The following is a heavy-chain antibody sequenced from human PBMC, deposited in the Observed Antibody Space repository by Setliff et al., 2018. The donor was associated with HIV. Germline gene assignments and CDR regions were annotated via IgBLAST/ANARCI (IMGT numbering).Heavy chain of an antibody. CDR3: ARGVARQVVIDRWFDP. V-gene: IGHV4-34*01. CDR1: GGSFSDFY. CDR2: ISYSGST. Sequence: KTSETLSLTCAVFGGSFSDFYWSRIRQPPGKGLEWIGEISYSGSTVYNPSLKSRVTMSVDASKNLVSLNLNSVTAADTAIYYCARGVARQVVIDRWFDPWGQGTPVTVSS. D-gene: IGHD2-21*01. J-gene: IGHJ5*02.